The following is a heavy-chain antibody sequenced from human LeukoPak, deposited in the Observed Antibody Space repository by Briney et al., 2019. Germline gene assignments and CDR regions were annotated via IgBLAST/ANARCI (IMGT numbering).Heavy chain of an antibody. Sequence: SETLSLTCTVSGGSLSRYYWSWIRQPAGKGREWIGRIYTSGSTNYNPSLKSRVTMSVDTSKNQFSLELSSVTAADTAVYYCARQPYDYGDFNPQNWGQGTLVTVPS. V-gene: IGHV4-4*07. CDR1: GGSLSRYY. CDR2: IYTSGST. D-gene: IGHD4-17*01. CDR3: ARQPYDYGDFNPQN. J-gene: IGHJ4*02.